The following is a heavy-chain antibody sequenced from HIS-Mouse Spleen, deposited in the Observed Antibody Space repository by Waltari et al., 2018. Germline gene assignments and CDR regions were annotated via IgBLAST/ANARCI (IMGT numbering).Heavy chain of an antibody. CDR3: ARVLSGGSYFDY. Sequence: QVQLVQSGAEVKKPGSSVKVSCKASGGTFSSYAISWVRQAPGQGLEWMGRIIPLLNIANYAQKFQGRVTITADKSTSTAYMELSSLRSEDTAVYYCARVLSGGSYFDYWGQGTLVTVSS. V-gene: IGHV1-69*04. CDR1: GGTFSSYA. CDR2: IIPLLNIA. D-gene: IGHD1-26*01. J-gene: IGHJ4*02.